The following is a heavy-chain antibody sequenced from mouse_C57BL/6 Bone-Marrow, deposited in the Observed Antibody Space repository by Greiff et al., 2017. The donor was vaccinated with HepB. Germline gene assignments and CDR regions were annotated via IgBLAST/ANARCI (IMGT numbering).Heavy chain of an antibody. D-gene: IGHD1-1*01. J-gene: IGHJ1*03. CDR3: TASPYGSSYRWYFDV. CDR2: IDPENGDT. V-gene: IGHV14-4*01. Sequence: VQLQQSGAELVRPGASVKLSCTASGFNIQDDYMHWVKQRPEQGLEWIGWIDPENGDTEYASKFQGKATITADTSSNTAYLQLSSLTSEDTAVYYCTASPYGSSYRWYFDVWGTGTTVTVSS. CDR1: GFNIQDDY.